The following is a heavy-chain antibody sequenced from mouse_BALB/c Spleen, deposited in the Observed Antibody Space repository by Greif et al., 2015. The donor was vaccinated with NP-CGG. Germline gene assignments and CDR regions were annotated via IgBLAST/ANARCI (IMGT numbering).Heavy chain of an antibody. J-gene: IGHJ4*01. CDR1: GFSLTSYG. D-gene: IGHD2-10*01. Sequence: VQLQQSGPGLVAPSQSLSITCTVSGFSLTSYGVHWVRQPPGKGLEWLGVIWAGGSTNYNSALMSRLSISKDNSKSQVFLKMNSLQTDDTAMYYCARATYYGKYYAMDYWGQGTSVTVSS. V-gene: IGHV2-9*02. CDR2: IWAGGST. CDR3: ARATYYGKYYAMDY.